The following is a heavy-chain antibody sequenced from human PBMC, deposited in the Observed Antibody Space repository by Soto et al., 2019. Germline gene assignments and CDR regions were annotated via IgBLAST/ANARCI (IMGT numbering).Heavy chain of an antibody. D-gene: IGHD6-13*01. CDR1: GDSVSSNSAA. Sequence: SQTLSLTFAISGDSVSSNSAAWNWIRQSPSRGLEWLGRTYYRSKWYNDYAVSVKSRITITPDTSKNQLSLQLNSVTPENTAVYYCARASAAADNWFDPWGQGTLVTVSS. CDR2: TYYRSKWYN. V-gene: IGHV6-1*01. J-gene: IGHJ5*02. CDR3: ARASAAADNWFDP.